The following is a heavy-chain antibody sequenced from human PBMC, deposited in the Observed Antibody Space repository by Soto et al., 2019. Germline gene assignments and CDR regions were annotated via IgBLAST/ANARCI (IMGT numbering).Heavy chain of an antibody. D-gene: IGHD6-19*01. J-gene: IGHJ4*02. V-gene: IGHV4-31*03. CDR1: GGSISSGGYY. CDR2: IYYSGST. CDR3: AISIAVADPPYYFDY. Sequence: QVQLRESGPGLVKPSQTLSLTCTVSGGSISSGGYYWSWIRQHPGKGLGWIGYIYYSGSTYYNPTLKSRVTISVDTSKNQYSLKLSSVTAADTAVYYCAISIAVADPPYYFDYWGQGTLVTVSS.